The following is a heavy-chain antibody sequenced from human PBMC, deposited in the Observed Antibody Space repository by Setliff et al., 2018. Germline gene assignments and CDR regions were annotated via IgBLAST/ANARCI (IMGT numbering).Heavy chain of an antibody. CDR2: VYSTCST. CDR1: GASISSGSHY. CDR3: VRDRYGRNSDGSGVYNWFDS. D-gene: IGHD2-15*01. V-gene: IGHV4-61*09. Sequence: SETLSLTCNVSGASISSGSHYWSWIRQSAGEKPTWIGHVYSTCSTNYNPSFESRVSISVDKSNNQFSLKMTSVTAADTAMYYCVRDRYGRNSDGSGVYNWFDSWGQGILVTVS. J-gene: IGHJ5*01.